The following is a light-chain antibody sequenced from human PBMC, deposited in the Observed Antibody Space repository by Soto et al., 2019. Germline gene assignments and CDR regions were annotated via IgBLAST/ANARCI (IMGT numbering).Light chain of an antibody. J-gene: IGLJ1*01. CDR3: SSYAGSSNYV. CDR1: SSDVGGYNY. Sequence: QSVLTQPPSASGSPEQSVTISCTGTSSDVGGYNYVSWYQQHPGKAPKLIIYGVDKRPSGVPDRFSGSTSGNTASLTVSGLQADDEADYYCSSYAGSSNYVFGTGTKVTVL. V-gene: IGLV2-8*01. CDR2: GVD.